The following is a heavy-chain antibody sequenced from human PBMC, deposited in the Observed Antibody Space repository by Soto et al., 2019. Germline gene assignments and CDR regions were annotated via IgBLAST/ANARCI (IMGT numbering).Heavy chain of an antibody. Sequence: SETLSLTCTVSGGSISSSSYYWGWIRQPPGKGLEWIGSFYYSGSTYYNPSLKSRVTISVDTSKNQFSLKLSSVTAADTAVYYCARREFPPYYFDNWGQGTLVTVSS. CDR1: GGSISSSSYY. V-gene: IGHV4-39*01. J-gene: IGHJ4*02. CDR3: ARREFPPYYFDN. CDR2: FYYSGST. D-gene: IGHD3-10*01.